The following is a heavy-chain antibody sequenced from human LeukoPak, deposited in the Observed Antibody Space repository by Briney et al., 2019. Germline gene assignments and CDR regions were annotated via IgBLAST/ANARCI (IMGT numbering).Heavy chain of an antibody. CDR2: ISGSGGST. J-gene: IGHJ3*02. D-gene: IGHD6-19*01. CDR1: GFTFSSYG. Sequence: GGSLRLSCAASGFTFSSYGMSWVCQAPGKGLEWVSVISGSGGSTYYADSVKGRFTISRDNSKNTLYLQMDSLRAEDTAVYYCAKEQSSGSYGDAFDIWGQGTMVTVSS. CDR3: AKEQSSGSYGDAFDI. V-gene: IGHV3-23*01.